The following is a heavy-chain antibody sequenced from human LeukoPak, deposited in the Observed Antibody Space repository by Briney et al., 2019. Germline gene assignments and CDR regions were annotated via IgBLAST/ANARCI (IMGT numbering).Heavy chain of an antibody. CDR3: ARELLAGDYDIGASDY. CDR2: ISSRSSYI. D-gene: IGHD3-9*01. CDR1: GFTFSSYN. Sequence: GSLRLSCAASGFTFSSYNMNWVRQAPGKGLEWVSSISSRSSYIYYADSLKGRFTISRDNAKNSLYLQMNSLRAEDTAVYYCARELLAGDYDIGASDYWGQGTLVTVSS. V-gene: IGHV3-21*01. J-gene: IGHJ4*02.